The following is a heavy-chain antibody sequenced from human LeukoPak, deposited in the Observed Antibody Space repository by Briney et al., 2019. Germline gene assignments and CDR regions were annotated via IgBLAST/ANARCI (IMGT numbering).Heavy chain of an antibody. V-gene: IGHV3-23*01. CDR3: AKEGGGCIYGVCYFDAFDM. CDR1: TLTFSSFA. CDR2: ISHYGDNT. D-gene: IGHD2-8*01. J-gene: IGHJ3*02. Sequence: GGSLRLSCAASTLTFSSFAMSWVRQAPGRGLEWLATISHYGDNTYYADSVKGRFIISRDNSKNTLYLQVDSLRAEDTALYYCAKEGGGCIYGVCYFDAFDMWGQGTMVTVSS.